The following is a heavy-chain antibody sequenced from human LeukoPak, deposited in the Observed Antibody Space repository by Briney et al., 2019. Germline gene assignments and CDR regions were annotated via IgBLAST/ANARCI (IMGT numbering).Heavy chain of an antibody. J-gene: IGHJ5*02. CDR3: ARVKRLGELSLFYGLGKHWFDP. D-gene: IGHD3-16*02. V-gene: IGHV4-4*02. CDR2: IYHSGST. CDR1: GGSISSSNW. Sequence: PSETLSLTCAVSGGSISSSNWWSWVRQPPGKGLEWIGEIYHSGSTNYNPSLKSRVTISVDTSKNQFSLKLSSVTAADTAVYYCARVKRLGELSLFYGLGKHWFDPWGQGTLVTVSS.